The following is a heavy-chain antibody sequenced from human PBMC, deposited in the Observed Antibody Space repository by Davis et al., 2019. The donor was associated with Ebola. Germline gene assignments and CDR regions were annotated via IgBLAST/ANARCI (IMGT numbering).Heavy chain of an antibody. D-gene: IGHD3-3*01. V-gene: IGHV3-7*01. J-gene: IGHJ4*02. CDR1: GFTVSSNY. CDR2: IRPDGSDK. Sequence: GESLKISCAASGFTVSSNYMSWVRQAPGKGLEWVANIRPDGSDKYYVDSLKGRFTISRDNAKNSLYLQMNSLRVEDTAVYYCVRNLGFFRLDGWGQGTLVTVSS. CDR3: VRNLGFFRLDG.